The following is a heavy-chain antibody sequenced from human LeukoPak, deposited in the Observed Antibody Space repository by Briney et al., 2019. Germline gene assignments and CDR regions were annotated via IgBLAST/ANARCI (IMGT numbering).Heavy chain of an antibody. D-gene: IGHD2-2*01. J-gene: IGHJ4*02. Sequence: PSETLSLTCAVYGGSFSGYYWSWIRQPPGKGLEWIGYICCTGSTNYNPSLKSRVTISVDTSKNQFSLKLSSVTAADTAVYYCARVGDCSSTSCFVDYWGQGTLVTVSS. CDR1: GGSFSGYY. V-gene: IGHV4-59*01. CDR3: ARVGDCSSTSCFVDY. CDR2: ICCTGST.